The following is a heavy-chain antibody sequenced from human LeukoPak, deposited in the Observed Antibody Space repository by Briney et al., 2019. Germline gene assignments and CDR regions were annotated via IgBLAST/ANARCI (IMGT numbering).Heavy chain of an antibody. CDR1: GYTFTSYY. CDR2: INPSGGST. D-gene: IGHD2-21*02. V-gene: IGHV1-46*01. J-gene: IGHJ3*02. CDR3: ASPGEVTEAFDI. Sequence: ASVKVSCKASGYTFTSYYMHWVRQAPGQGLEWMGIINPSGGSTSYAQKFQGRVTVTRDMSTSTVYMELSSLRSEDTAVYYCASPGEVTEAFDIWGQGTMVTVSS.